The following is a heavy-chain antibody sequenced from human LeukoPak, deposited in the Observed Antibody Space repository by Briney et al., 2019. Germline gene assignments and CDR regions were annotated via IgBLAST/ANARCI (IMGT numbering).Heavy chain of an antibody. D-gene: IGHD6-6*01. CDR3: TRAPKRPLGPPSRANFDY. CDR1: GFTFSSYW. Sequence: GGSLRLSCAASGFTFSSYWMNWARQAPGKGLGWVASINHNGNVNYYVDSVKGRFTISRDNAKTSLYLQMNSLKTEDTAVYYCTRAPKRPLGPPSRANFDYWGQGTLVTVSS. CDR2: INHNGNVN. V-gene: IGHV3-7*03. J-gene: IGHJ4*02.